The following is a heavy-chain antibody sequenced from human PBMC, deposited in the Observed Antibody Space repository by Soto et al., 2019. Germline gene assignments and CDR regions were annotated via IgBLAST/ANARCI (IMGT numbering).Heavy chain of an antibody. J-gene: IGHJ2*01. D-gene: IGHD2-2*01. CDR3: ARRVVPAALGL. CDR2: VHLAGST. V-gene: IGHV4-34*01. Sequence: QVYLQQWGAGLLKPSETLSLTCAVYGGSFSGYYWSWIRQAPGKGLEWIGEVHLAGSTNYSPSLKGRVTMSLDTSKNQFSLMLTSVTAADTAMYYCARRVVPAALGLWGRGTLVTVSS. CDR1: GGSFSGYY.